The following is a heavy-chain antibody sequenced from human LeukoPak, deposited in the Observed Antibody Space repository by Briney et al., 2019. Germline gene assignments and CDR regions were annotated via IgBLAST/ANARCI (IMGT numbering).Heavy chain of an antibody. CDR2: ISDSGGST. CDR1: GITLSNYG. Sequence: GGSLRLSCAVSGITLSNYGMSWVRQAPGKGLEWVAGISDSGGSTKYADSVKGRFTISSDNPKNTLFLQMNSLRAEGTAVYFCAKRGLVIRVVLVGFHKEAYYFESWGQGALVTVSS. J-gene: IGHJ4*02. CDR3: AKRGLVIRVVLVGFHKEAYYFES. D-gene: IGHD3/OR15-3a*01. V-gene: IGHV3-23*01.